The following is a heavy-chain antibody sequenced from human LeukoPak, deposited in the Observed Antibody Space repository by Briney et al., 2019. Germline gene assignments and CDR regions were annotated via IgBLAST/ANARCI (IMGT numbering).Heavy chain of an antibody. CDR3: ARDLRLKELAYCGGDCLDY. CDR2: ISSNGGST. J-gene: IGHJ4*02. D-gene: IGHD2-21*02. V-gene: IGHV3-64*01. CDR1: GFTFSNYA. Sequence: GGSLRLFCAASGFTFSNYAMHCVRQAPGKGLEYVSAISSNGGSTYYANSVKGRFTISRDNSKNTLYLQMGSLRAEDMAVYYCARDLRLKELAYCGGDCLDYWGQGTLVTVSS.